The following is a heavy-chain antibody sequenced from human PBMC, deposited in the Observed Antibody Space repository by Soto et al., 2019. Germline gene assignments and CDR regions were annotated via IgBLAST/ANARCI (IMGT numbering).Heavy chain of an antibody. CDR3: ARVEVIAAAGNWFDP. J-gene: IGHJ5*02. V-gene: IGHV4-31*03. CDR1: GGSISSGGYY. D-gene: IGHD6-13*01. Sequence: SVTLSLTCTVSGGSISSGGYYWSWIRQHPGKGLEWIGYIYYSGSTYYNPSLKSRVTISVDTSKNQFSLKLSSVTAADTAVYYCARVEVIAAAGNWFDPWGQGTLVTVSS. CDR2: IYYSGST.